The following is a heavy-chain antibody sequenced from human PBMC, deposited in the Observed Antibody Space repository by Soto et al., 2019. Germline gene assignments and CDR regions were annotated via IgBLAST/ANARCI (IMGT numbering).Heavy chain of an antibody. CDR1: GYTFTIYY. CDR3: AREGELRWYFQH. J-gene: IGHJ1*01. V-gene: IGHV1-46*01. D-gene: IGHD1-26*01. CDR2: INPSGGST. Sequence: ASLKVSCKASGYTFTIYYMHWVRQAPGQGLEWMGIINPSGGSTSYAQKFQGRVTMTRDTSTSTVYMELSSLRSEDTAVYYCAREGELRWYFQHWGQGTLVTVSS.